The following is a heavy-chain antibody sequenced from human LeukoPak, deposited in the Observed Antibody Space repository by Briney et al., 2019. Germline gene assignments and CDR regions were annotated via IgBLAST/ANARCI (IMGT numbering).Heavy chain of an antibody. CDR3: AKDYGGNPYDY. CDR1: GFTFSSYS. V-gene: IGHV3-23*01. Sequence: GGSLRLSCAASGFTFSSYSMNWVRQAPGKGLELVSVISGSAGYTYYADSVKGRFTISRDNSKNTLYLQMNSLRAEDAAVYYCAKDYGGNPYDYWGQGTLVTVSS. CDR2: ISGSAGYT. J-gene: IGHJ4*02. D-gene: IGHD4-23*01.